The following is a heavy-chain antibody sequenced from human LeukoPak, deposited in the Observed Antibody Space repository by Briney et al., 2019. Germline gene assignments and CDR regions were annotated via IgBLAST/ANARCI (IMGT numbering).Heavy chain of an antibody. D-gene: IGHD1-1*01. CDR1: GFTFSSYW. CDR3: ARDPVGTQYAFDI. CDR2: INTDGSST. V-gene: IGHV3-74*01. J-gene: IGHJ3*02. Sequence: GGSLRLSCAASGFTFSSYWMHWVRQAPGKGLVWVSRINTDGSSTSYADSVKGRFTISRDNAKNTLYLQMNSLRAEDTAVYYCARDPVGTQYAFDIWGQGTMVTVSS.